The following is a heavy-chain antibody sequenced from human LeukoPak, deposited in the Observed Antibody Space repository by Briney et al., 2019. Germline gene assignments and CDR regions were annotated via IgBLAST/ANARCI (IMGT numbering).Heavy chain of an antibody. Sequence: PSETLSLTCTVSGGSISSYYWSWIRQPPGKGLEWIGYMYYSGSTNYNPSLKSRVTISVDTSKNQFSLKLSSVTAADTAVYYCARDLPRGRRTVANWFDPWGQGTLVTVSS. V-gene: IGHV4-59*12. CDR1: GGSISSYY. CDR3: ARDLPRGRRTVANWFDP. D-gene: IGHD4-23*01. J-gene: IGHJ5*02. CDR2: MYYSGST.